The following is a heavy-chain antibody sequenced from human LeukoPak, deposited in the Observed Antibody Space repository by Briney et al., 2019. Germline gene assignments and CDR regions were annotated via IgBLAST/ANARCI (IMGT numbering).Heavy chain of an antibody. CDR2: ITGSGITT. V-gene: IGHV3-23*01. J-gene: IGHJ4*02. CDR1: GFTFSNYA. Sequence: PGGSLRLSCAASGFTFSNYAMSWVRQAPGKGLEWVSAITGSGITTYYADSVKGRFTVSRDNSKNTLYLQMSSLRAEDTAVYFCATSPSMVTTGHFDYWGQGTLVTVSS. CDR3: ATSPSMVTTGHFDY. D-gene: IGHD4-17*01.